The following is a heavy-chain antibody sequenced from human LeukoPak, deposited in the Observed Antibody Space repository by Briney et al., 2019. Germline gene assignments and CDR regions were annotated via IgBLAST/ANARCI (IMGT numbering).Heavy chain of an antibody. CDR1: GYNFSYYY. Sequence: ASVTVSCKASGYNFSYYYIHWVRQAPGQGPEWMGMINPSGGYTSYADNFQGRVTMTRDTSTSTVYMELSSLRSEDTAVYYCARVQRGSGWSGDFDYWGQGTLVTVSS. CDR2: INPSGGYT. D-gene: IGHD6-19*01. CDR3: ARVQRGSGWSGDFDY. V-gene: IGHV1-46*01. J-gene: IGHJ4*02.